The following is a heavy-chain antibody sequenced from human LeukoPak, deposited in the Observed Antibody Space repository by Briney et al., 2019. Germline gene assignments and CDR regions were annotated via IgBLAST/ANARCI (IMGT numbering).Heavy chain of an antibody. J-gene: IGHJ4*02. CDR3: ARDLGDTYGSVGDFDY. CDR1: GYTFTGYY. V-gene: IGHV1-2*02. Sequence: ASVKVSCKASGYTFTGYYMHWVRQAPGPGLEWMGWINPDSGGTIYAQNFQGRVTMTRDTSISTAYMELSSLRSDDTAVYYCARDLGDTYGSVGDFDYWGQGTLVTVSS. CDR2: INPDSGGT. D-gene: IGHD3-10*01.